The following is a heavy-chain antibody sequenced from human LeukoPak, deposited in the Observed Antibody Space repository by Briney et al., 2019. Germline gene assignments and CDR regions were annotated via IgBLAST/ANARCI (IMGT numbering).Heavy chain of an antibody. CDR1: GFTFSSYS. CDR2: ISSSSSYI. CDR3: ARDTRFYLYYYYMDV. Sequence: PGGSLRLSCAASGFTFSSYSMNWVRQAPGKGVEWVSSISSSSSYIYYADSVKGRFTISRDNAKNSLYLQMNSLRAEDTAVYYCARDTRFYLYYYYMDVWGKGTTVTVSS. V-gene: IGHV3-21*01. D-gene: IGHD3-16*02. J-gene: IGHJ6*03.